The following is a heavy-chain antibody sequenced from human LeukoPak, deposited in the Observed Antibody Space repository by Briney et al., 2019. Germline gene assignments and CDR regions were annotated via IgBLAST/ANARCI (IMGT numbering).Heavy chain of an antibody. J-gene: IGHJ4*02. Sequence: PSQTLSLTCTVSGGSISSGGYYWSWIRQHPGKGLEWIGYIYYSGSTYYNPSLKSRVTISVDTSKNQFSLKLSSVTAADTAVYYCARVTHYYDSSGYVYYFDYWGQGTLVTVSS. V-gene: IGHV4-31*03. D-gene: IGHD3-22*01. CDR2: IYYSGST. CDR1: GGSISSGGYY. CDR3: ARVTHYYDSSGYVYYFDY.